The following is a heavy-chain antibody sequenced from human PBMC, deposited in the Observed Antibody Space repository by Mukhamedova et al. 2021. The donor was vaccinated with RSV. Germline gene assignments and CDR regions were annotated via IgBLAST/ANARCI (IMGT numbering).Heavy chain of an antibody. CDR3: ARDAYYDSSGYLDAFDI. Sequence: GSTNYNPSLKSRVTMSVDTSKNQFSLKLSSVTAADMAVYYCARDAYYDSSGYLDAFDIWGQGTMVTVSS. D-gene: IGHD3-22*01. V-gene: IGHV4-4*07. J-gene: IGHJ3*02. CDR2: GST.